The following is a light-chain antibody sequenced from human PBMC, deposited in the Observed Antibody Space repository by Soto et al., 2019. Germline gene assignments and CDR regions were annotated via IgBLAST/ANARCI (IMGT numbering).Light chain of an antibody. CDR3: QQSFNSPPFFT. Sequence: DIQMTQSPSSLSASVGDRVTITCRASQTINNLLNWYQQKPGQAPKLLIYAASSLQSGVPSRFSGSGSGTEFTLTISSLQPEDVATYYCQQSFNSPPFFTFGPGTKVDIK. J-gene: IGKJ3*01. CDR2: AAS. V-gene: IGKV1-39*01. CDR1: QTINNL.